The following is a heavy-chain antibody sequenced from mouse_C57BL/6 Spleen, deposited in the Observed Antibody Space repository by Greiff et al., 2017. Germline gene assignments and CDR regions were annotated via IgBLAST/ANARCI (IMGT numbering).Heavy chain of an antibody. CDR2: IWSDGST. V-gene: IGHV2-6-1*01. CDR3: ARQGRDSYAMDY. J-gene: IGHJ4*01. CDR1: GFSLTSSG. Sequence: QVQLKESGPGLVAPSQSLSITCPVSGFSLTSSGVHWVRQPPGKGLEWLVVIWSDGSTTYNSALKSRLSLSKDNSKSQVFLKMNSLQTDDTAMYYCARQGRDSYAMDYWGQGTSVTVSS.